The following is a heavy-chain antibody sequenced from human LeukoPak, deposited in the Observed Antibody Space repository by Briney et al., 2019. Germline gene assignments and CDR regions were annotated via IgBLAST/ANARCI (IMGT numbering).Heavy chain of an antibody. V-gene: IGHV1-46*01. CDR3: ARNGVYCSSTSCYAGAEYFQH. J-gene: IGHJ1*01. CDR1: GYTFTSYY. Sequence: GASVKVSRKASGYTFTSYYMHWVRQAPGQGLEWMGIINPSGGSTSYAQKFQGRVTMTRDTSTSTVYMELSSLRSEDTAVYYCARNGVYCSSTSCYAGAEYFQHWGQGTLVTVSS. D-gene: IGHD2-2*01. CDR2: INPSGGST.